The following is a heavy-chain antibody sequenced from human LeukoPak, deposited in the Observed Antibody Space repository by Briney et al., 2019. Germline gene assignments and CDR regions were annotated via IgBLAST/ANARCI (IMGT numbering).Heavy chain of an antibody. V-gene: IGHV1-8*01. J-gene: IGHJ6*02. CDR1: GYTFTSYD. D-gene: IGHD2-2*01. Sequence: ASVEVSCKASGYTFTSYDINWVRQATGQGLEWMGWMNPNSGNTGYAQKFQGRVTMTRNTSISTAYMELSSLRSEDTAVYYCARGLPIRETKYCSSTSCYPSYYYYGMDVWGQGTTVTVSS. CDR3: ARGLPIRETKYCSSTSCYPSYYYYGMDV. CDR2: MNPNSGNT.